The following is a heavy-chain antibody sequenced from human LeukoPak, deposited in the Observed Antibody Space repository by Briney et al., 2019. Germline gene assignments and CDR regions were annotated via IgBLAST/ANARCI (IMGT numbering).Heavy chain of an antibody. D-gene: IGHD3-9*01. J-gene: IGHJ4*02. V-gene: IGHV3-48*01. CDR3: ARDFGYDILTGIDY. CDR1: GFTFSSYS. CDR2: ISSSSSTI. Sequence: GGSLRLSCAASGFTFSSYSMNWVRQAPGKGLEWVSYISSSSSTIYYAGSVKGRFTISRDNAKNSLYLQMNSLRAEDTAVYYCARDFGYDILTGIDYWGQGTLVTVSS.